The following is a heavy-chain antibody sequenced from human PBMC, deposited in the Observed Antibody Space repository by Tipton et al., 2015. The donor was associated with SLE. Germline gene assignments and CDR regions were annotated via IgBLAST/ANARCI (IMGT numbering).Heavy chain of an antibody. CDR2: INHSGRI. J-gene: IGHJ4*02. D-gene: IGHD3-3*02. CDR1: GESLSGHY. Sequence: TLSLTCTVDGESLSGHYWIWIRQPPGKGLEWIGDINHSGRIDYNPSLMSRVTISEATSTNQFSLTLNSVTAADTALYYCARHADRIFGVPYWGQGTLVTVSS. CDR3: ARHADRIFGVPY. V-gene: IGHV4-34*01.